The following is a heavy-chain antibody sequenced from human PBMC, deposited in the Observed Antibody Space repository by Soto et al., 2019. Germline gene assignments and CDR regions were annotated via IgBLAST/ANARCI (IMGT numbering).Heavy chain of an antibody. V-gene: IGHV3-30*18. Sequence: GGSLRLSCAASGFTFSSYGMHWVRQAPGKGLEWVAGISYDGSNKYYADSVKGRFTISRDNSKNTLYLQMNSLRAGDTAVYYFAKGCCSGGSGPPADGWGQGTLVTVSS. J-gene: IGHJ4*02. D-gene: IGHD2-15*01. CDR2: ISYDGSNK. CDR1: GFTFSSYG. CDR3: AKGCCSGGSGPPADG.